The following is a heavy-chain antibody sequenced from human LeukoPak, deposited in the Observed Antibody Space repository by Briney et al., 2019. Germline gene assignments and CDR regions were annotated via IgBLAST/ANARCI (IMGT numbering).Heavy chain of an antibody. J-gene: IGHJ4*02. Sequence: PGGSLRLSCAASGFTFSSYAMHWVRQAPGKGLEYVSAISSNGGSTYYANSVKGRFTISRDNSKNTLYLQMGSLRAEDMAVYYCAGGPDWVYGSSSFDYWGQGTLVTVSS. CDR3: AGGPDWVYGSSSFDY. CDR2: ISSNGGST. V-gene: IGHV3-64*01. CDR1: GFTFSSYA. D-gene: IGHD3-9*01.